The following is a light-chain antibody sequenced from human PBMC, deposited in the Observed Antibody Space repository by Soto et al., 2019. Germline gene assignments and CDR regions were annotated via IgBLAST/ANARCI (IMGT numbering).Light chain of an antibody. V-gene: IGKV3-15*01. CDR3: QHYNYWPPKT. J-gene: IGKJ1*01. Sequence: EIVLTQSPGTLSLSPGERATLSCRASQSVSSNLAWYQQKPGQAPRLLIYGASTRATGIPARFSGSGSGTEFTLTISSLQSEDFAVYYCQHYNYWPPKTFGQGTKVDIK. CDR2: GAS. CDR1: QSVSSN.